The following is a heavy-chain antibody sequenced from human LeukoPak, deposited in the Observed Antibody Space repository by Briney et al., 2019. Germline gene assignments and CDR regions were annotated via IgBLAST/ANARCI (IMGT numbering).Heavy chain of an antibody. CDR1: GYTLTELS. V-gene: IGHV1-24*01. CDR2: FDPEDGET. D-gene: IGHD5-18*01. J-gene: IGHJ4*02. Sequence: ASVKVSCKVSGYTLTELSMHWVRQAPGKGLEWMGGFDPEDGETIYAQKFQGRVTMTEDTSTDTAYMELSSLRSEDTAVYYCATDPQVQLWPPIFDYWGQGTLVTVSS. CDR3: ATDPQVQLWPPIFDY.